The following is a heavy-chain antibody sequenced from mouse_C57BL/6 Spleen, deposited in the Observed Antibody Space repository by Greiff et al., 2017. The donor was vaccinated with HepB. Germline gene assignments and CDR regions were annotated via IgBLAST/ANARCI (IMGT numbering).Heavy chain of an antibody. D-gene: IGHD1-1*01. V-gene: IGHV1-5*01. CDR3: TRLLLVDY. CDR2: IYPGNSDT. CDR1: GYTFTSYW. Sequence: VQLKQSGTVLARPGASVKMSCKTSGYTFTSYWMHWVKQRPGQGLEWIGAIYPGNSDTSYNQKFKGQAKLTAVTSASTAYMELSSLTNEDSAVYYCTRLLLVDYWGQGTTLTVSS. J-gene: IGHJ2*01.